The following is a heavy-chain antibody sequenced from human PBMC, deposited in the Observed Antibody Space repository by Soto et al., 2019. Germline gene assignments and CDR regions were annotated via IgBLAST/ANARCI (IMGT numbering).Heavy chain of an antibody. Sequence: EMQLVESGGGLVKPGGSLRLSCAASGFTFSTYGMNWVSQAPGPGLEWVSSISSGSEYIYYANSLKGRLTIPRDNAMNALYLQMNSLRAEDTAVYYCATEGAAVSVREVWGQGTTVTVSS. CDR1: GFTFSTYG. D-gene: IGHD6-13*01. CDR3: ATEGAAVSVREV. CDR2: ISSGSEYI. J-gene: IGHJ6*02. V-gene: IGHV3-21*01.